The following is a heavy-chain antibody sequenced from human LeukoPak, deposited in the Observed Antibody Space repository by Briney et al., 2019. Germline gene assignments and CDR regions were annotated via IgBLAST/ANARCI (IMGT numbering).Heavy chain of an antibody. Sequence: KASETLSLTCAVYGGSFSGYYWSWIRQPPGKGLEWIGEINHSGSTNYNPSLKSRVTISVDTSKNQLSLKLSSVTAADTAVYYCARATTSSSGWSLQSYYFDYWGQGTLVTVSS. CDR3: ARATTSSSGWSLQSYYFDY. J-gene: IGHJ4*02. D-gene: IGHD6-19*01. CDR2: INHSGST. CDR1: GGSFSGYY. V-gene: IGHV4-34*01.